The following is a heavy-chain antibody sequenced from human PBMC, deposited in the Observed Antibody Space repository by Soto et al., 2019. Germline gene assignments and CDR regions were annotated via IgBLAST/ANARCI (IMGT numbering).Heavy chain of an antibody. CDR1: FTFSSYS. CDR2: ISSSSSTI. Sequence: EVQLVESGGGLVQPGFTFSSYSMNWVRQAPGKGLEWVSYISSSSSTIYYADSVKGRFTISRDNAKNSLYLRMNSLRAEDTAVYYCARDQSHCSSTSCPPDNYYYGMDVWGQGTTVTVSS. J-gene: IGHJ6*02. CDR3: ARDQSHCSSTSCPPDNYYYGMDV. D-gene: IGHD2-2*01. V-gene: IGHV3-48*01.